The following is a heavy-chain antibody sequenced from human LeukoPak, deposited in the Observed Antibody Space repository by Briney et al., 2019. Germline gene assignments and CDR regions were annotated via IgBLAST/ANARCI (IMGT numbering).Heavy chain of an antibody. J-gene: IGHJ5*02. CDR3: ARGNDFWTWFDP. Sequence: SQTLSLTCTVSGGSISSGDYYWSWIRQPPGKGLEWIGYIYYSGSTYYNPSLKSRVTISVDTSKNQFSLKLSSVTAADTAVYYCARGNDFWTWFDPWGQGTLVTVSS. CDR2: IYYSGST. V-gene: IGHV4-30-4*08. D-gene: IGHD3-3*01. CDR1: GGSISSGDYY.